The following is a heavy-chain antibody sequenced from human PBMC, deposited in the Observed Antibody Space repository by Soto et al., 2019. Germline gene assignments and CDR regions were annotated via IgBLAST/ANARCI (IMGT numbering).Heavy chain of an antibody. CDR3: AKDVGYCSSTSCFVDY. Sequence: GGSLRLSCAASGFTFSSYAMSWVRQAPGKGLEWVSAISGGGGSTYYADSVKGRFTISRDNSKNTLYLQMNSLRAEDTAVYYCAKDVGYCSSTSCFVDYWGQGTLVTVSS. J-gene: IGHJ4*02. D-gene: IGHD2-2*01. V-gene: IGHV3-23*01. CDR1: GFTFSSYA. CDR2: ISGGGGST.